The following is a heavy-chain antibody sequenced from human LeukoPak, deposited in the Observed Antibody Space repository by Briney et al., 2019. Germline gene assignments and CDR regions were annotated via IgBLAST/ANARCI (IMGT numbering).Heavy chain of an antibody. CDR3: ARAFYPGYYSYMAV. J-gene: IGHJ6*03. Sequence: SETLSLTCTVSGASISSHSVSWIRQPPGKGLEWIGCISYSGSTNYNPSLKSRVTISVDTSKNQFSLKLSSVTAADTAVYYCARAFYPGYYSYMAVWGKGTTVTVSS. V-gene: IGHV4-59*11. CDR1: GASISSHS. D-gene: IGHD3-3*02. CDR2: ISYSGST.